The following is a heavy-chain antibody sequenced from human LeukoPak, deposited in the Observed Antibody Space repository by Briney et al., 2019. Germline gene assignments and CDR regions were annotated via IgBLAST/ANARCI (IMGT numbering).Heavy chain of an antibody. Sequence: GGSLRLSCAASGFTFSSYAMSWVRQAPGKGLEWVSSISSCSSYIYYADSVKGRFTISRDNAKNSLYLQMNSLRAEDTAVYYCARVVSSGYLDAFDIWGQGTMVTVSS. J-gene: IGHJ3*02. V-gene: IGHV3-21*01. CDR2: ISSCSSYI. CDR1: GFTFSSYA. D-gene: IGHD3-22*01. CDR3: ARVVSSGYLDAFDI.